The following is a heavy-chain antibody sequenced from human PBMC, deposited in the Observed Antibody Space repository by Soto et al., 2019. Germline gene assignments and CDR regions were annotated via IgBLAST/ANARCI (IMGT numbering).Heavy chain of an antibody. Sequence: GGSLRRSCAASGFTFSSYSMNWVRQAPGKGLEWVSYISSSSSTIYYADSVKGRFTISRDNAKNSLYLQMNSLRAEDTAVYYCARHPERIAEIGWFDPWGQGT. D-gene: IGHD6-13*01. V-gene: IGHV3-48*01. CDR3: ARHPERIAEIGWFDP. CDR2: ISSSSSTI. CDR1: GFTFSSYS. J-gene: IGHJ5*02.